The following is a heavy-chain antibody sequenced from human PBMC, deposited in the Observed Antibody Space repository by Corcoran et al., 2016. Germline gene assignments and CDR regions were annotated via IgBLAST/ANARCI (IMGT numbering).Heavy chain of an antibody. CDR3: ARSSYNYYSWFDP. V-gene: IGHV4-39*01. D-gene: IGHD1-1*01. CDR2: VYYSGTT. J-gene: IGHJ5*02. CDR1: GGSISSSSYY. Sequence: QLQLQESGPGLVKSSETLSLTCTVSGGSISSSSYYWAWIRQPPGKGVEWVGSVYYSGTTYCNPSLKSRVTISVYTSKNQFSLRLNPVTAADTGVYYCARSSYNYYSWFDPWGQGTLVTVSS.